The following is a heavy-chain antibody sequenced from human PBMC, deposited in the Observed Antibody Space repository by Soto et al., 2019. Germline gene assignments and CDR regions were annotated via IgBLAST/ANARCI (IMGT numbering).Heavy chain of an antibody. CDR1: GFSVRTKY. Sequence: EVQLVESGGGLVQPGESLRLSCAASGFSVRTKYMSWVRQAPGKGLEWVSVIYSGGSTFYADSVRGRFTISRDNSKNTVYLQMNSLRAEDTAVYYCSRDPWAADYWGQGTLVTVSS. D-gene: IGHD3-16*01. CDR3: SRDPWAADY. V-gene: IGHV3-66*01. CDR2: IYSGGST. J-gene: IGHJ4*02.